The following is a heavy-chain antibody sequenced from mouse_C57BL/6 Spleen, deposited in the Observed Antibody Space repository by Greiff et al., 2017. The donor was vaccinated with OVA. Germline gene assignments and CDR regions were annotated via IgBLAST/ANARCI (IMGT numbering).Heavy chain of an antibody. D-gene: IGHD2-3*01. V-gene: IGHV3-6*01. J-gene: IGHJ4*01. CDR2: ISYDGSN. CDR1: GYSITSGYY. Sequence: EVQLQESGPGLVKPSQSLSLTCSVPGYSITSGYYWNWIRQFPGNKLEWMGYISYDGSNNYNPSLKNRISITRDTSKNQFFLKLNSVTTEDTATYYCARDGYYEAMDYWGQGTSVTVSS. CDR3: ARDGYYEAMDY.